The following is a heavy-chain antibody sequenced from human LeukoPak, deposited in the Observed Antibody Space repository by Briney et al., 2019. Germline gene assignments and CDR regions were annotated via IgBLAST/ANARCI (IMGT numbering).Heavy chain of an antibody. CDR3: ASLGGPYDY. Sequence: SSETLSLTCTVSRGSISSYYWSWVRQPPGKGLEWIGYISDSGSTNYKPSLKSRVTISRDTSKSQVSLEMRFVTAADTAVYFRASLGGPYDYWGQGILVLVPS. V-gene: IGHV4-4*09. CDR1: RGSISSYY. CDR2: ISDSGST. J-gene: IGHJ4*02. D-gene: IGHD2-15*01.